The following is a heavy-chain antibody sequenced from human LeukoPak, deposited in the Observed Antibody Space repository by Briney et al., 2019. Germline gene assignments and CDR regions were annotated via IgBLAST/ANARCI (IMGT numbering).Heavy chain of an antibody. V-gene: IGHV3-23*01. Sequence: GGSLRLSRAASGFTFSSFAMSWVRQAPGKGLEWVSVISGSGGRTYYADSVKGRFTISRDNSKNTLYLQMNSLRAEDTAIYYCAKDALAVAVYYFDYWGQGTLVTVSS. CDR2: ISGSGGRT. J-gene: IGHJ4*02. D-gene: IGHD6-19*01. CDR3: AKDALAVAVYYFDY. CDR1: GFTFSSFA.